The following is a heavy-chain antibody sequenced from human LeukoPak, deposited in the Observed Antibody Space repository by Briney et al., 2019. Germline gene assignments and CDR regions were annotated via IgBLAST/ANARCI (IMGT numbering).Heavy chain of an antibody. V-gene: IGHV4-59*01. CDR3: TRSPPPFYDSSGYHYYYYMDV. J-gene: IGHJ6*03. CDR1: GGSISNYF. Sequence: SETLSLTCTVSGGSISNYFWSWIRQPPGRGLEWIGYIYESESTNYNPSLKSRVTISPDTSKKKFSLKLTSVTAADTAVYYCTRSPPPFYDSSGYHYYYYMDVWGKGTTVTVSS. D-gene: IGHD3-22*01. CDR2: IYESEST.